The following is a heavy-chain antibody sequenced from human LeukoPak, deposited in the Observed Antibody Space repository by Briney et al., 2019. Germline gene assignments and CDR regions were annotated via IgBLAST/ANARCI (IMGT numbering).Heavy chain of an antibody. CDR3: ARDLQGSYYYYYYGMDV. CDR1: GFTFSSYA. Sequence: GRSLRLSCAASGFTFSSYAMHWVRQAPGKGLEWVAVISYDGSNKYYADSVEGRFTISRDNSKNTLYLQMNSLRAEDTAVYYCARDLQGSYYYYYYGMDVWGQGTTVTVSS. J-gene: IGHJ6*02. D-gene: IGHD1-26*01. CDR2: ISYDGSNK. V-gene: IGHV3-30-3*01.